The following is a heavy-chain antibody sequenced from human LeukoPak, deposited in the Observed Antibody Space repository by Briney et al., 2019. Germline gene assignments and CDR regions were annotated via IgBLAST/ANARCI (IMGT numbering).Heavy chain of an antibody. V-gene: IGHV1-69*01. CDR3: ARSYAITFGGVTVDTRFDL. CDR2: IIPVFGAT. Sequence: SVKVSCKPSGGTFSTFAFSWVRQAPGQGLEWVGGIIPVFGATNSAQEFQGRLTISADESSTTTYMELSSLRSEDTAIYYCARSYAITFGGVTVDTRFDLWGQGTLVIVSS. J-gene: IGHJ5*02. CDR1: GGTFSTFA. D-gene: IGHD3-16*02.